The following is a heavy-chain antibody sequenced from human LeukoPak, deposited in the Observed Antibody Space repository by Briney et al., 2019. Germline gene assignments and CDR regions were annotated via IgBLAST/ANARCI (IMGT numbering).Heavy chain of an antibody. V-gene: IGHV4-59*01. J-gene: IGHJ4*02. Sequence: PSETLSLTCTVSGGSISSYYWSWIRQPPGKGLEWIGYIYYSGSTNYNPSLKSRVTISVDTSKNQFSLKLSSVAAADTAVYYCARVHYDSSSYPEVLDYWGQGTLVTVSS. CDR3: ARVHYDSSSYPEVLDY. CDR2: IYYSGST. D-gene: IGHD3-22*01. CDR1: GGSISSYY.